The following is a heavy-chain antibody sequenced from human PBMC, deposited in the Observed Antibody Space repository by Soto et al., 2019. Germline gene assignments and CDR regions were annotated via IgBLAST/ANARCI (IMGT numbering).Heavy chain of an antibody. CDR3: ASHSSGYYYESPLDY. CDR1: GFIFSNYS. J-gene: IGHJ4*02. CDR2: YSSSGSFI. V-gene: IGHV3-21*01. Sequence: EVQLVESGGGLVKPGGSLRLSCAASGFIFSNYSMDWVRQAPGKGLEWVSSYSSSGSFIFYADSVKGRFTISRDNAKNSLYLQMNSLRAEDTAVYYCASHSSGYYYESPLDYWGQGTLVTVSS. D-gene: IGHD3-22*01.